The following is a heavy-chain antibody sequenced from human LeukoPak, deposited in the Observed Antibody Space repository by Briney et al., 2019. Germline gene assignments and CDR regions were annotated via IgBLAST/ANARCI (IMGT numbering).Heavy chain of an antibody. Sequence: SVKVSCKASGGTFSTYAISWVRQAPGQGLEWVGRIVPILGTANYAQNFQGRVTITADRSTTTAYMELSSLRSEDTAVYYCAKRGGSSWSTFDNWGQGTLVTVSS. CDR1: GGTFSTYA. CDR3: AKRGGSSWSTFDN. CDR2: IVPILGTA. V-gene: IGHV1-69*04. D-gene: IGHD6-13*01. J-gene: IGHJ4*02.